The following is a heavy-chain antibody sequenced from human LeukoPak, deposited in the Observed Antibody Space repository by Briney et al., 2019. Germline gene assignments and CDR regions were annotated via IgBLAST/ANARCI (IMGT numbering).Heavy chain of an antibody. Sequence: GGSLRLSCAASGFTFSSYSMDWVRQAPGKGLEWVSSISSSSSYIYYADSVKGRFTISRDNAKNSLYLQMNSLRAEDTAVYYCARDMSMGATRGDYFDYWGQGTLVTVSS. CDR2: ISSSSSYI. D-gene: IGHD1-26*01. V-gene: IGHV3-21*01. CDR1: GFTFSSYS. J-gene: IGHJ4*02. CDR3: ARDMSMGATRGDYFDY.